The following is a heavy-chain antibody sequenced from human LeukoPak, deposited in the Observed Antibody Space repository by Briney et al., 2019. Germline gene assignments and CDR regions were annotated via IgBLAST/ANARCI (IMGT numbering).Heavy chain of an antibody. Sequence: SETLSLTCTVSGGSISSYYWSWIRQPPGKGLEWIGYIYYIGSTNYNPSLKSRVTISVDTSKNQFSLKLNSVTAADTAVYYCASAASKVEYHGMDVWGQGTTVTVSS. D-gene: IGHD5-18*01. CDR2: IYYIGST. J-gene: IGHJ6*02. CDR1: GGSISSYY. V-gene: IGHV4-59*01. CDR3: ASAASKVEYHGMDV.